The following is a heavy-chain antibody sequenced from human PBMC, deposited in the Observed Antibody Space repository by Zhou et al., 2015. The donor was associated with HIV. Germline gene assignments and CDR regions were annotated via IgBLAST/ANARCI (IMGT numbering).Heavy chain of an antibody. V-gene: IGHV1-69*01. J-gene: IGHJ6*03. CDR1: GGTFSSYA. CDR3: ARCKDFWSGYYANYYYYYMDV. CDR2: IIPIFGTA. D-gene: IGHD3-3*01. Sequence: QVQLVQSGAEVKKPGSSVKVSCKASGGTFSSYAISWVRQAPGQGLEWMGGIIPIFGTANYAQKFQGRVTITADESTSTAYMELSSLRSEDTAVYYCARCKDFWSGYYANYYYYYMDVWGKGTTVTVSS.